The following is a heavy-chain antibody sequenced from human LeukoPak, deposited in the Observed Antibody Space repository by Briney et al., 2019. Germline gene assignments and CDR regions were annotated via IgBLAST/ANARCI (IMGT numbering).Heavy chain of an antibody. Sequence: SETLSLTCTVSGGSISSYYWSWIRQPPGKGLEWIGYIYYSGSTNYNPSLKSRVTISVDTSKNQFSLKLSSVTAADTAVYYCARHHHSSKWYFDYWGQGTLVTVSS. CDR2: IYYSGST. D-gene: IGHD6-19*01. J-gene: IGHJ4*02. V-gene: IGHV4-59*01. CDR3: ARHHHSSKWYFDY. CDR1: GGSISSYY.